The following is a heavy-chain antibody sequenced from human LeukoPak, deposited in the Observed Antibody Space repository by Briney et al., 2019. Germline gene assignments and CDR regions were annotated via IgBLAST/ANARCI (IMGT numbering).Heavy chain of an antibody. D-gene: IGHD5-12*01. CDR1: GGSISSSSYY. CDR3: ARVGVQWLPTYNWFDP. Sequence: SETLSLTCTVSGGSISSSSYYWGWIRQPPGKGLEWIGSIYYSGSTYYNPSLKSRVTISVDTSKNQFSLKLSSVTAADTAVYYCARVGVQWLPTYNWFDPWGQGTLVTVSS. V-gene: IGHV4-39*07. CDR2: IYYSGST. J-gene: IGHJ5*02.